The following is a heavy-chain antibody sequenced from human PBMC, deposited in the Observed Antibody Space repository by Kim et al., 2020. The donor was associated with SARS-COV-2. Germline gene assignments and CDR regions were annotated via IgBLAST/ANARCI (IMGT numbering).Heavy chain of an antibody. CDR2: ISSSGSTI. D-gene: IGHD3-16*02. Sequence: GGSLRLSCAASGFTFSDYYMSWIRQAPGKGLEWVSYISSSGSTIYYADSVKGRFTISRDNAKNSLYLQMNSLRAEDTAVYYCAREVRGREVFSYDYVWGSYRYDAFDIWGQGTMVTVSS. CDR3: AREVRGREVFSYDYVWGSYRYDAFDI. V-gene: IGHV3-11*01. J-gene: IGHJ3*02. CDR1: GFTFSDYY.